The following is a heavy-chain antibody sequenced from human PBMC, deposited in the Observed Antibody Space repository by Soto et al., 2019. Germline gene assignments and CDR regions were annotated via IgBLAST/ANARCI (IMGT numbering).Heavy chain of an antibody. D-gene: IGHD2-15*01. CDR1: GFTVSSKY. V-gene: IGHV3-53*01. CDR2: IWSAGLT. Sequence: PWGSLLLSCAASGFTVSSKYMNWVRQAPGKGLEWVSIIWSAGLTYYADSVRGRFTISRDISKNILFLQMNNLRAEDSAIYYCARELPPDLWGQGTLVTVSS. CDR3: ARELPPDL. J-gene: IGHJ5*02.